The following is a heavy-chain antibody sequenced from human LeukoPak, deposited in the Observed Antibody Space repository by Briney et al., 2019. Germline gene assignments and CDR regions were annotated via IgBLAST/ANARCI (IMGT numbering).Heavy chain of an antibody. V-gene: IGHV1-46*01. J-gene: IGHJ4*02. Sequence: ASVKASCKASGYTFTSYYMHWVRQAPGQRLGWMGIINPSGGSTSYAQKFQGRVTMTRDTSTSTVYMELSSLRSEDTAVYYCARDPGGRYQFDYWGQGTLVTVSS. CDR2: INPSGGST. CDR1: GYTFTSYY. CDR3: ARDPGGRYQFDY. D-gene: IGHD2-15*01.